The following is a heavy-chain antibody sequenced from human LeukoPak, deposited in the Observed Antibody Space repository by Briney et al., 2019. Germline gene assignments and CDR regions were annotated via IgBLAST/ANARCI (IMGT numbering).Heavy chain of an antibody. Sequence: ASVKVSCKASGYTFTGYYMHWVRQAPGQGLEWMGWINSNNGGTNYAQNFQGRVTMTRDTSISTAYMELRWLRSDDTAVYYCAGGGVAEYVRHWGQGTLVTVSS. J-gene: IGHJ1*01. CDR3: AGGGVAEYVRH. V-gene: IGHV1-2*02. CDR1: GYTFTGYY. CDR2: INSNNGGT.